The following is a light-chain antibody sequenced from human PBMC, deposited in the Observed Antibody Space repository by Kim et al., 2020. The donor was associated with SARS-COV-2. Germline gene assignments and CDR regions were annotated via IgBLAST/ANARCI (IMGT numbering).Light chain of an antibody. V-gene: IGLV2-23*02. CDR1: DYDVGNYDL. CDR3: SSYAGRDLFLL. Sequence: QSITISCTGTDYDVGNYDLVSWYQQHPGRAPKLLIYEVFRRPSGVSYRFSGSKSANTASLTISGLQPEDEAKYYCSSYAGRDLFLLFGGGTQLTVL. J-gene: IGLJ7*01. CDR2: EVF.